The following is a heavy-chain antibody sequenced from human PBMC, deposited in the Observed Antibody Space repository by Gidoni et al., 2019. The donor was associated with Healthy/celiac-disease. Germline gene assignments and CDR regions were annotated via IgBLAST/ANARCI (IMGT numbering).Heavy chain of an antibody. D-gene: IGHD3-22*01. CDR2: IYWDDDK. Sequence: QITLKESGPTLVKPTQTLTLTCTFSGFSLSTSGGGVGWIRQPPGKALEWLALIYWDDDKRYSPSLKSRLTITKDTSKNQVVLTMTNMDPVDTATYYCAHSVELYYYDSSGYFDYWGQGTLVTVSS. V-gene: IGHV2-5*02. CDR1: GFSLSTSGGG. CDR3: AHSVELYYYDSSGYFDY. J-gene: IGHJ4*02.